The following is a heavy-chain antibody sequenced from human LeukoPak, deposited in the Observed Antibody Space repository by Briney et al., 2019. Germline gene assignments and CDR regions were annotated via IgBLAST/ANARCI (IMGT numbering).Heavy chain of an antibody. J-gene: IGHJ6*04. Sequence: GGSPRLSCAASGFTFSSYAMSWVRQAPGKGLEWVSAISGSGGSTYYADSVKGRFTISRDNSKNTLYLQMNSLRAEDTAVYYCAKDFNVLLWFGEPRLYGMDVWGKGTTVTVSS. CDR1: GFTFSSYA. V-gene: IGHV3-23*01. CDR2: ISGSGGST. CDR3: AKDFNVLLWFGEPRLYGMDV. D-gene: IGHD3-10*01.